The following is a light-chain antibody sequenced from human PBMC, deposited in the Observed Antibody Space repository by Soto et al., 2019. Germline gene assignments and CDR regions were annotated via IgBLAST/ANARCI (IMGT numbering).Light chain of an antibody. CDR1: QSISNY. Sequence: DIQMTQSPSSLSASVGDRVTITCRASQSISNYLNWYQQKPGIAPKLLIYGASSLQSGVPSRVSGSGYGTDFTLTISSLQPEDFATYYCQQSYSTPRTLGGGTKVEIK. V-gene: IGKV1-39*01. CDR2: GAS. CDR3: QQSYSTPRT. J-gene: IGKJ4*01.